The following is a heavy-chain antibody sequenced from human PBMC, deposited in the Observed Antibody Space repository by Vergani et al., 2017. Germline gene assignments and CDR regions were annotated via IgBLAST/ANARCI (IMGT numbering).Heavy chain of an antibody. Sequence: QMQLQESGPGLVKPSQTLSLTCTVSGGSISSYYWSWIRQHPGKGLEWIGYIYYSGSTYYNPSLKSRVTISVDTSKNQFSLKLSSVTAADTAVYYCARDSRFLSFPYYYYYMDVWGKGTTVTVSS. V-gene: IGHV4-31*03. D-gene: IGHD3-10*01. CDR1: GGSISSYY. CDR2: IYYSGST. J-gene: IGHJ6*03. CDR3: ARDSRFLSFPYYYYYMDV.